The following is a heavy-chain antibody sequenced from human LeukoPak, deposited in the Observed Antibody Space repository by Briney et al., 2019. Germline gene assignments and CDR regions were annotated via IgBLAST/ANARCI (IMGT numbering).Heavy chain of an antibody. CDR1: GASISSSSYY. D-gene: IGHD2-8*02. Sequence: SETLSLTCTVSGASISSSSYYWGWLRQPPGKGLEWIGSIYYTGNTYFNPSLKSRLTISVDTSKNQFSLKLDSVTAADTAVYYCARQPSLRVDYYYGMDVWGQGTTVTVSS. V-gene: IGHV4-39*01. CDR3: ARQPSLRVDYYYGMDV. J-gene: IGHJ6*02. CDR2: IYYTGNT.